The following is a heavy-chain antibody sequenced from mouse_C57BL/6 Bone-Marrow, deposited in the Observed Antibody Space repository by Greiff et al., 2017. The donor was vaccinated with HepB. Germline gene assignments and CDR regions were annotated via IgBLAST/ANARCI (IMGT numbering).Heavy chain of an antibody. J-gene: IGHJ4*01. CDR3: ARDQDWYYDYDRVDY. CDR2: ISYDGSN. Sequence: EVQLVESGPGLVKPSQSLSLTCSVTGYSITSGYYWNWIRQFPGNKLEWMGYISYDGSNNYNPSLKNRISITRDTSKNQFFLKLNSVTTEDTATYYCARDQDWYYDYDRVDYWGQGTSVTVSS. D-gene: IGHD2-4*01. V-gene: IGHV3-6*01. CDR1: GYSITSGYY.